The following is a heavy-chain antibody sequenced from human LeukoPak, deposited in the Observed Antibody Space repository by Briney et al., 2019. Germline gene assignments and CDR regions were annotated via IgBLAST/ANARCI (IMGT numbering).Heavy chain of an antibody. J-gene: IGHJ4*02. CDR1: GGSFSGYY. V-gene: IGHV4-34*01. D-gene: IGHD3-22*01. CDR3: ARLPLYDSSGFPSDY. CDR2: INHSGST. Sequence: SETLSLTCAVYGGSFSGYYWSWIRQPPGKGLEWIGEINHSGSTNYNPSLKSRVTISVDTSKNQFSLKLSSVTAADTAVYYCARLPLYDSSGFPSDYWGQGTLVTVSS.